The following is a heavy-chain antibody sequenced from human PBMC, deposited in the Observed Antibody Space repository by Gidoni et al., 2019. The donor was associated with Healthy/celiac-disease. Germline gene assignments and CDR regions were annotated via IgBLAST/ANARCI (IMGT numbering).Heavy chain of an antibody. CDR1: GGSISSGGYY. CDR3: ARGVRYCSGGSCYSVAGFDY. D-gene: IGHD2-15*01. V-gene: IGHV4-31*03. J-gene: IGHJ4*02. Sequence: QVQLQESGPGLVKPSQTLSLTCTVSGGSISSGGYYWSWIRQHPGKGLEWIGYIYYSGSTYYNPSLKSRVTISVDTSKNQFSLKLSSVTAADTAVYYCARGVRYCSGGSCYSVAGFDYWGQGTLVTVSS. CDR2: IYYSGST.